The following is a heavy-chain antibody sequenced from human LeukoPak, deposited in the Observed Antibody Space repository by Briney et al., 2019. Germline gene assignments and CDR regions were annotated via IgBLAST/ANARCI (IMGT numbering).Heavy chain of an antibody. J-gene: IGHJ6*03. V-gene: IGHV3-30*18. CDR3: AKDPRRRYVLRFLEDNSGPYMDV. Sequence: GRSLRLSCAASGFTFSSYGMHWVRQAPGKGLEWVAVISYDVGKKYYADSVKGRFTISRDNSKNTLYLQMNSLRAEDTAVYYCAKDPRRRYVLRFLEDNSGPYMDVWGKGTTVTVSS. D-gene: IGHD3-3*01. CDR1: GFTFSSYG. CDR2: ISYDVGKK.